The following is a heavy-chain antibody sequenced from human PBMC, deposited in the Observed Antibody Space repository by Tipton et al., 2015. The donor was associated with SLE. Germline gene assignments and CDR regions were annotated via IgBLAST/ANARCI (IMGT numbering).Heavy chain of an antibody. V-gene: IGHV4-30-4*01. Sequence: TLSLTCTVSGDSISSGDYYWSWIRQPPGKGLEWIGEIYHSGSTNYNPSLKSRVTISVDTSKNQFYLKLSSVTAADTAVYYCARGGYYYYMDVWGKGTTVTVSS. CDR2: IYHSGST. CDR3: ARGGYYYYMDV. CDR1: GDSISSGDYY. D-gene: IGHD3-16*01. J-gene: IGHJ6*03.